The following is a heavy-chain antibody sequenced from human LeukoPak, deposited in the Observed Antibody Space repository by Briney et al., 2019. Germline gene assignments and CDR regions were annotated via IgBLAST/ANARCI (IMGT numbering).Heavy chain of an antibody. CDR2: ISSSGSTI. CDR3: ARDWIVVVPAAILNYCYYGMDV. CDR1: GFTFSSYE. Sequence: GGSLRLSCAASGFTFSSYEMNWVRQAPGKGLEWVSYISSSGSTIYYADSVKGRFTISRDNAKSSLYLQMNSLRAEDTAVYYCARDWIVVVPAAILNYCYYGMDVWGQGTTVTVSS. V-gene: IGHV3-48*03. J-gene: IGHJ6*02. D-gene: IGHD2-2*02.